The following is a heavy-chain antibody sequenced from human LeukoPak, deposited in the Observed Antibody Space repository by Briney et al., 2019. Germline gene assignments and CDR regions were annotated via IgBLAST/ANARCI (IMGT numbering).Heavy chain of an antibody. Sequence: NASETLSLTCAVYGGSFSGYYWSWIRQPPGKGLEWIGEINHSGSTNYNPSLKSRVTISVDTSKNQFSLKLSSVTAADTAVYYCATGVRPTFYGDYYYWGQGTLVTVSS. CDR2: INHSGST. V-gene: IGHV4-34*01. D-gene: IGHD4-17*01. CDR3: ATGVRPTFYGDYYY. J-gene: IGHJ4*02. CDR1: GGSFSGYY.